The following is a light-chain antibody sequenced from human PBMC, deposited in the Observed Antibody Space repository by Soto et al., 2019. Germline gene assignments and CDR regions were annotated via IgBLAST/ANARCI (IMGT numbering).Light chain of an antibody. V-gene: IGLV2-14*01. J-gene: IGLJ2*01. CDR1: SSDIGAYNY. CDR2: DVS. Sequence: QSALTQPASVSGSPGQSITISCTGASSDIGAYNYVSWYQQHPGTAPKLMIYDVSNRPSGVSTRFSGSKSGNTASLTISGLQAEDEADYYCSSYTTRSTVVFGGGTQLTVL. CDR3: SSYTTRSTVV.